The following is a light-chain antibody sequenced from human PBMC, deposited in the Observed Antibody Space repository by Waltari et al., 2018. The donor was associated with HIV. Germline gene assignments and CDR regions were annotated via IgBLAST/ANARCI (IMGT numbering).Light chain of an antibody. CDR1: QSISSY. J-gene: IGKJ4*01. V-gene: IGKV1-39*01. CDR3: QQTFDGPRT. CDR2: AAS. Sequence: DIQMTQSPSSLSASVGDRVTITCRASQSISSYLNWYQQKPGKAPKLLISAASSLESGVPSRFSGSRSGTDFTLIISGFQPEDFATYYCQQTFDGPRTFGGGTKVEI.